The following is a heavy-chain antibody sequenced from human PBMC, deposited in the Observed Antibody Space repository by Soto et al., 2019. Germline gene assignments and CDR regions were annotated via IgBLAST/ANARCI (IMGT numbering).Heavy chain of an antibody. D-gene: IGHD6-6*01. CDR3: ARDSGSSSGHGMDV. CDR1: GFTFSSYG. J-gene: IGHJ6*02. Sequence: QVQLVESGGGVVQPGRSLRLSCAASGFTFSSYGLHWVRQAPGRGLEWVAVIWYDGSSQYYADSVKGRFTISRDNSKNTLYLQMNSRRAEDTAVYYCARDSGSSSGHGMDVWGPGTTVTVS. V-gene: IGHV3-33*01. CDR2: IWYDGSSQ.